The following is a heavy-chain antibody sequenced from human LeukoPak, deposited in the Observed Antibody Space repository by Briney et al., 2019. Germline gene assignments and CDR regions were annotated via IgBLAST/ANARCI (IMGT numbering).Heavy chain of an antibody. CDR1: GGSISSYY. CDR2: IYYSGST. V-gene: IGHV4-59*08. D-gene: IGHD3-3*01. CDR3: ARHLTYYDFWSGYYLSGAFDI. Sequence: SETLSLTCTVSGGSISSYYWSWLRQPPGKGLEWIGYIYYSGSTNYNPSLKSRVTISVDTSKNQFSLKLSSVTAADTAVYYCARHLTYYDFWSGYYLSGAFDIWGQGTMVTVSS. J-gene: IGHJ3*02.